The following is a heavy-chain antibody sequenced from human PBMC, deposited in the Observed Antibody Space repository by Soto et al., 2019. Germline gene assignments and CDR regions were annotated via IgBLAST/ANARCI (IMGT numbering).Heavy chain of an antibody. J-gene: IGHJ4*02. CDR1: GFIFNSAW. Sequence: EVQLVESGGGLVEPGGSLRLSCAASGFIFNSAWMNWVRQAPGKGLEWVGRIKSKNDAGTTDYAAPVKGRFSVSRDDSENTLYLQMSSLKIEDTAVYYCTTGYSRPWHDHYWGLGTLVTVSS. V-gene: IGHV3-15*01. CDR3: TTGYSRPWHDHY. D-gene: IGHD5-12*01. CDR2: IKSKNDAGTT.